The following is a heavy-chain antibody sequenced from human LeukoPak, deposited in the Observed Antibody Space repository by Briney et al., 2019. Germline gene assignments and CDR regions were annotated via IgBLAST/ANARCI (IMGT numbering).Heavy chain of an antibody. D-gene: IGHD4-17*01. V-gene: IGHV3-30*18. Sequence: PGGSLRLSCAASGFTFSSYGMHWVRQAPGKGLEWVAVISYDGSNKYYADSVKGRFTISRDNSKNTLYLQMNSLRAEDTAVYYCAKDRSRPWEVTKDYYYGMDVWGQGTTVTVSS. CDR2: ISYDGSNK. J-gene: IGHJ6*02. CDR1: GFTFSSYG. CDR3: AKDRSRPWEVTKDYYYGMDV.